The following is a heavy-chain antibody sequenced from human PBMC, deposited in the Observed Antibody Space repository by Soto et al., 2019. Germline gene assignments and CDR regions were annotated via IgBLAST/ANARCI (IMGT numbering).Heavy chain of an antibody. J-gene: IGHJ4*02. D-gene: IGHD6-13*01. Sequence: SETLSLTCTVSGGPFSTTNFYWGWIRQPPGKGLEWIGNFWIGRSPNYSPSLKSRVTISVDTSKNHFSLSLSSVTAADTAVYYCARHSSAAAYSSIPSWGQGILVTVSS. CDR3: ARHSSAAAYSSIPS. V-gene: IGHV4-39*01. CDR2: FWIGRSP. CDR1: GGPFSTTNFY.